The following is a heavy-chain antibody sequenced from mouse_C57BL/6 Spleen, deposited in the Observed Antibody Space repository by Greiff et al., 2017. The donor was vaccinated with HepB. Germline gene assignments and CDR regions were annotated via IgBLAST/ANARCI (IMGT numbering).Heavy chain of an antibody. CDR1: GYTFTSYG. CDR3: ARSHYYGSSLIYWYFDV. D-gene: IGHD1-1*01. J-gene: IGHJ1*03. CDR2: IYPRSGNT. V-gene: IGHV1-81*01. Sequence: QVQLKQSGAELARPGASVKLSCKASGYTFTSYGISWVKQRTGQGLEWIGEIYPRSGNTYYNEKFKGKATLTADKSSSTAYMELRSLTSEDSAVYFCARSHYYGSSLIYWYFDVWGTGTTVTVSS.